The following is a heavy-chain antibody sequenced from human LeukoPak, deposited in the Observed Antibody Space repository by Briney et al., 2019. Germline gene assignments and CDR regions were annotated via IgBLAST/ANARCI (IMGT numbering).Heavy chain of an antibody. D-gene: IGHD6-6*01. Sequence: PSETLSLTCTVSGGSISSSSYYWGWIRQPPGKGLEWIGSIYYSGSTYYNPSLKSRVTISVDTSKNQFPLKLSSVTAADMAVYYCARLSSFHFDYWGQGTLVTVSS. CDR1: GGSISSSSYY. V-gene: IGHV4-39*01. CDR3: ARLSSFHFDY. J-gene: IGHJ4*02. CDR2: IYYSGST.